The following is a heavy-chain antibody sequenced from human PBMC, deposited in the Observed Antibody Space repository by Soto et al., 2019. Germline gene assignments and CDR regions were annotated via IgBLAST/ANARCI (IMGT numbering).Heavy chain of an antibody. CDR3: ARDQPGLAAEQRPRGGMDV. V-gene: IGHV1-69*12. CDR2: IIPIFGTA. D-gene: IGHD6-13*01. Sequence: QVQLVQSGAEVKKPGSSVKVSCKASGGTFSSYAISWVRQAPGQGLEWMGGIIPIFGTANYSQKFQGRVTITADESTSTAYMELSSLRSEDTAGYYCARDQPGLAAEQRPRGGMDVWGQGTTVTVSS. CDR1: GGTFSSYA. J-gene: IGHJ6*02.